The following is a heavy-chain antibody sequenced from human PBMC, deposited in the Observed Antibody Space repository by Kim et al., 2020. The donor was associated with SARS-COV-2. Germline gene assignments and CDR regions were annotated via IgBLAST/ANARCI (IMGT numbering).Heavy chain of an antibody. V-gene: IGHV3-23*01. Sequence: GGSLRLSCTAYGFTFSNYAMSWVRQAPGKGLEWVSSISGSGTNTYYADSVKGRFTISRDNSENTLYLQMNSLRAEDAAGYYCAKADRPCTSGYWYRPPDYRGRGTLVTVSS. D-gene: IGHD3-9*01. CDR3: AKADRPCTSGYWYRPPDY. J-gene: IGHJ4*02. CDR1: GFTFSNYA. CDR2: ISGSGTNT.